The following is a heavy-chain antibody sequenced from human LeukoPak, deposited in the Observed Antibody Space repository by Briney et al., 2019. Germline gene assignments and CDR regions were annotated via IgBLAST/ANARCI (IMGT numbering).Heavy chain of an antibody. CDR2: IHYSGST. CDR3: ANANYYGSGSYEQYWFDP. CDR1: GGSISSYY. Sequence: SETLSLTCTVSGGSISSYYWSWIRQPPGKGLEWIGYIHYSGSTNYNPSLKSRVTISVDTSKNQFSLKLSSVTAADTAVYYCANANYYGSGSYEQYWFDPWGQGTLVTVSS. J-gene: IGHJ5*02. V-gene: IGHV4-59*01. D-gene: IGHD3-10*01.